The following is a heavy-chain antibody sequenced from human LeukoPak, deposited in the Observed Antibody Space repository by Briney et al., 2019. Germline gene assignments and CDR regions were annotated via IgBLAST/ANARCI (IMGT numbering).Heavy chain of an antibody. J-gene: IGHJ4*02. Sequence: ASVKVSCKASGYTFTGYNMHWVRQAPGRGLEWMGWINPNSGDTNYAQKFQGRVTMTRDTSISTAYMELSRLRSDDTAVYYCARDERYDSSGYPFDYWGQGTLVTVSS. CDR3: ARDERYDSSGYPFDY. CDR2: INPNSGDT. D-gene: IGHD3-22*01. CDR1: GYTFTGYN. V-gene: IGHV1-2*02.